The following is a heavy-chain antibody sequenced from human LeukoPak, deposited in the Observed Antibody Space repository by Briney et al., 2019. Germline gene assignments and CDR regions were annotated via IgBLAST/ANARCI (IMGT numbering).Heavy chain of an antibody. J-gene: IGHJ4*02. CDR1: AFTFSSYA. CDR3: AKAGYTSSWPLDY. CDR2: LSGSGSTT. Sequence: GGSLRLSCAASAFTFSSYAMNWVRQAPGKGLEWVSALSGSGSTTYYADSVKGRFTISRDNSKNTLFLEMNSLRVEDTAVYYCAKAGYTSSWPLDYWGQGTQVTVSS. D-gene: IGHD6-13*01. V-gene: IGHV3-23*01.